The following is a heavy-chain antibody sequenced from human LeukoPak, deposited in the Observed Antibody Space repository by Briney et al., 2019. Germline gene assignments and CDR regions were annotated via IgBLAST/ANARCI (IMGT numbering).Heavy chain of an antibody. CDR2: IYSSRNT. V-gene: IGHV4-4*07. D-gene: IGHD6-19*01. CDR3: ARDGSSGWASRFDP. J-gene: IGHJ5*02. CDR1: GGYISSYY. Sequence: SETLSLTCTVSGGYISSYYWSWIRQPAGKGLEWIGRIYSSRNTNYNPSLKSRVTMSLDTTKNQLSLNLSAVTAADTAVYYCARDGSSGWASRFDPWGQGTLVTISS.